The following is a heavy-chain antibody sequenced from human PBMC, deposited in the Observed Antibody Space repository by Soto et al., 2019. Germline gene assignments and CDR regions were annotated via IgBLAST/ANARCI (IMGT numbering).Heavy chain of an antibody. Sequence: QVQLVQSGAEVKKPGASVKVSCKASGYTFTSYGISWVRQAPGQGLEWMGWISAYNGNTNYAQKLQDRVTMTTDTSTSTAYLELRSLRSDDTAVYYCASVIHVFGDSAPDYWGQGTLVTVSS. D-gene: IGHD4-17*01. CDR3: ASVIHVFGDSAPDY. V-gene: IGHV1-18*04. CDR2: ISAYNGNT. CDR1: GYTFTSYG. J-gene: IGHJ4*02.